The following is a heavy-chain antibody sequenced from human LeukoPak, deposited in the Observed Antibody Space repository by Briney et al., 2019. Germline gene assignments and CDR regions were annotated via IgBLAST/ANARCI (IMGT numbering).Heavy chain of an antibody. V-gene: IGHV4-59*12. Sequence: SETLSLTCTVSGGSISSYYWSWIRQPPGKGLEWIGYIYDSGSKYYNPSLKSRVTISVDKSKNQFSLNLSSVTAADTAVYYCARGVPAAVTNYFDYWGQGTLVTVSS. CDR2: IYDSGSK. CDR1: GGSISSYY. J-gene: IGHJ4*02. CDR3: ARGVPAAVTNYFDY. D-gene: IGHD2-2*01.